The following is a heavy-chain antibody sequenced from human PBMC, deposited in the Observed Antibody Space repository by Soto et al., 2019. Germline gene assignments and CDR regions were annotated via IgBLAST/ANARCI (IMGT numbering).Heavy chain of an antibody. J-gene: IGHJ6*02. V-gene: IGHV5-51*01. CDR1: GYSFTSYW. Sequence: GESLKISCKGSGYSFTSYWIGWVRQMPGKGLEWMGIIYPGDSDTRYSPSFQGQVTISADKSISTAYLQRSSLKASDTAMYYCSSTSASGKYYYGMDVWGQGTTVTVSS. CDR2: IYPGDSDT. D-gene: IGHD6-13*01. CDR3: SSTSASGKYYYGMDV.